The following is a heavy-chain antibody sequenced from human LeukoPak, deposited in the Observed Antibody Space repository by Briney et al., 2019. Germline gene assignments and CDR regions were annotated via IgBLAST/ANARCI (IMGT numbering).Heavy chain of an antibody. D-gene: IGHD2-21*02. CDR3: ATDLLGVVVTAPNY. Sequence: ASVKVSCKASGYTFTSYGVHWVRQAPGKGLEWMGGFDPEDGETIYAQKFQGRVTMTEDTSTDTAYMELSSLRSEDTAVYYCATDLLGVVVTAPNYWGQGTLVTVSS. CDR2: FDPEDGET. J-gene: IGHJ4*02. V-gene: IGHV1-24*01. CDR1: GYTFTSYG.